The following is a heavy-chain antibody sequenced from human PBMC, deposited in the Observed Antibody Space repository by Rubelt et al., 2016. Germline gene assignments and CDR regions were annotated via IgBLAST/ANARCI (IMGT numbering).Heavy chain of an antibody. V-gene: IGHV5-51*01. CDR2: IYPGDSDT. CDR1: GCSFTSYW. J-gene: IGHJ3*02. D-gene: IGHD3-3*01. CDR3: ARHGQVQSGDAVDI. Sequence: EVQLVQSGAEVKKPGESLKISCKGSGCSFTSYWIGWVRQMHGKGLEWMGIIYPGDSDTRYSTSVHGQGTISADKSISTAYRQGSSLKAADTAMYYCARHGQVQSGDAVDIWGQGTMVTVSS.